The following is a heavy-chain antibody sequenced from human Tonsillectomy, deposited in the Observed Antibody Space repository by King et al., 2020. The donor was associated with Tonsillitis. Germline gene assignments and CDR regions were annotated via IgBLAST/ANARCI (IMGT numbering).Heavy chain of an antibody. CDR2: INGDGSDA. Sequence: DVQLVESGGGLVQPGGSLRLSCAASGFTFSNYWMHWVRQAPGKGLVWVSRINGDGSDAVYADSVKGRFIISRDNAKSTLYLQMNSLRAEDTAVYYCAKGGSSGDDWGQGTLVTVSS. D-gene: IGHD6-25*01. CDR3: AKGGSSGDD. V-gene: IGHV3-74*01. CDR1: GFTFSNYW. J-gene: IGHJ4*02.